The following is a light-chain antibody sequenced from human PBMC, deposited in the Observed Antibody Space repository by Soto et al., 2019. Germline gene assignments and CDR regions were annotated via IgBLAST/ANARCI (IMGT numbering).Light chain of an antibody. CDR2: NNN. J-gene: IGLJ2*01. Sequence: QSVLTQPPSASGTPGQRVTISCSGSNSNIGSNPVHWYQQLPVTAPKLLIHNNNKRPSGVPDRFSGSQSGTSASLAISGLQSEDEAAYYCAAWDDSLNGVLFGGGTTLTVL. CDR1: NSNIGSNP. CDR3: AAWDDSLNGVL. V-gene: IGLV1-44*01.